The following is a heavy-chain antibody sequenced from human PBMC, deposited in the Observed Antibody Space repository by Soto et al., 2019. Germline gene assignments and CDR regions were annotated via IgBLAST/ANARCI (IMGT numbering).Heavy chain of an antibody. CDR3: ARSEIYDYVWGSYRPSRNHDFDI. D-gene: IGHD3-16*02. Sequence: AAKVSSNAYGYTVTGSYMPWVRQAPGQGLEWMGWINPNSGCTNYAQKFKGWVTMTMDTSISTAYMELSRLRSDDTAVYYCARSEIYDYVWGSYRPSRNHDFDIWGQGTLVP. CDR1: GYTVTGSY. V-gene: IGHV1-2*04. CDR2: INPNSGCT. J-gene: IGHJ3*02.